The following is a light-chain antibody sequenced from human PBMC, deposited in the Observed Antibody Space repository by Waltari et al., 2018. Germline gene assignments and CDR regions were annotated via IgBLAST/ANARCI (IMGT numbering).Light chain of an antibody. J-gene: IGKJ2*01. CDR2: GAS. V-gene: IGKV3-20*01. CDR3: QQYGSSVLYT. Sequence: EVVLTQSPDTLSLSPGERATLSCRASQSLTKRYLAWYQQRPGQAPRPLIYGASSRAAGIPDRFSGSGSGTDFTLTISRLEPEDSAVYYCQQYGSSVLYTFGQGTKLEIK. CDR1: QSLTKRY.